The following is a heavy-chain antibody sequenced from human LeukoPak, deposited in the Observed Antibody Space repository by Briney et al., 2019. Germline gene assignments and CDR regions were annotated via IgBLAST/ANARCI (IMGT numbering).Heavy chain of an antibody. CDR3: ARELFYGMDV. CDR2: IYYSGST. D-gene: IGHD2-15*01. Sequence: SETLSLTCTVSGGSISSYYWSWIRQPPGKGLEWIGYIYYSGSTNYNPSLKSRVTISVDTSKNQFSQKLSSVTAADTAVYYCARELFYGMDVWGQGTTVTVSS. J-gene: IGHJ6*02. V-gene: IGHV4-59*01. CDR1: GGSISSYY.